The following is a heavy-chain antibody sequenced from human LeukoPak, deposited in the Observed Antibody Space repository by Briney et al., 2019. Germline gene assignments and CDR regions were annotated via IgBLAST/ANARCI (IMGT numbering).Heavy chain of an antibody. J-gene: IGHJ6*03. CDR3: AKGGDYVYYYYYMDV. CDR1: GFTFSFYA. V-gene: IGHV3-30-3*02. Sequence: GGSLRLSCAASGFTFSFYAMHWVRQAPGKGLEWVAVMSFDGTHIYYADSVKGRFTISRDNAKNSLYLQMNSLRAEDTAVYYCAKGGDYVYYYYYMDVWGKGTTVTVSS. D-gene: IGHD4-17*01. CDR2: MSFDGTHI.